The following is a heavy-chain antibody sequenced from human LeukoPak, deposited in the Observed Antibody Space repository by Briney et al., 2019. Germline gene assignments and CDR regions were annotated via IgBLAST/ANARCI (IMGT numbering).Heavy chain of an antibody. Sequence: SVKVSCKATGGTFSNYEISWVRQAPGQGLEWMGGIIPLLGTANYAQKFQGRVTIIADEFTDTAYMELHSLRSEDTAVYYCARDGTSSGEHQQFDFWGQGTLVTVSS. V-gene: IGHV1-69*13. J-gene: IGHJ4*02. CDR1: GGTFSNYE. CDR3: ARDGTSSGEHQQFDF. D-gene: IGHD6-19*01. CDR2: IIPLLGTA.